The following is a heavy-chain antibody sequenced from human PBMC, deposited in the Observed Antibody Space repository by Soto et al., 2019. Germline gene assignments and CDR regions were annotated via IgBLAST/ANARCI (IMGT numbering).Heavy chain of an antibody. CDR3: ARRAIVGATSGIDY. J-gene: IGHJ4*02. V-gene: IGHV3-30-3*01. CDR2: ISYDGSNK. D-gene: IGHD1-26*01. CDR1: GFTFSSYA. Sequence: QAQLVESGGGVVQPGRSLRLSCAASGFTFSSYAMHWVRQAPGKGLEWVAVISYDGSNKYYADSVKGRFTISRDNSKNTLYLQINSLRAEGTAVYYCARRAIVGATSGIDYWGQGTLVTVSS.